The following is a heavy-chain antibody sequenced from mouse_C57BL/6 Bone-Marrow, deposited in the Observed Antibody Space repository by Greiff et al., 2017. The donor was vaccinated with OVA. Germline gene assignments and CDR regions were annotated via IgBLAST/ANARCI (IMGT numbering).Heavy chain of an antibody. CDR3: ARRDSNSRYWYFDV. D-gene: IGHD2-5*01. Sequence: EVQLQESGGGLVKPGGSLKLSCAASGFTFSDYGMHWVRQAPEKGLEWVAYISSGSSTIYYADTVKGRFTISRDNAKNTLFLQMTSLRSEDTAMYYCARRDSNSRYWYFDVWGTGTTVTVSS. CDR1: GFTFSDYG. J-gene: IGHJ1*03. CDR2: ISSGSSTI. V-gene: IGHV5-17*01.